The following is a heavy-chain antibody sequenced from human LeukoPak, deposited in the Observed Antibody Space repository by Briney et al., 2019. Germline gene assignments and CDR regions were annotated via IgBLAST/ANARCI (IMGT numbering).Heavy chain of an antibody. V-gene: IGHV1-69*05. Sequence: SVKVSCKASGGTFSSYAISWVRQAPGQGLEWMGGTIPIFGTANYAQKFQGRVTITTDESTSTAYMELSSLRSEDTAVYYCARDLGCSSTSCYTDYYYYMDVWGKGTTVTVSS. J-gene: IGHJ6*03. D-gene: IGHD2-2*02. CDR1: GGTFSSYA. CDR3: ARDLGCSSTSCYTDYYYYMDV. CDR2: TIPIFGTA.